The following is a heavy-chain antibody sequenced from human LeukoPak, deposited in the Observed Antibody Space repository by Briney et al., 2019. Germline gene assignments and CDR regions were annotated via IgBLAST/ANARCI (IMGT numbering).Heavy chain of an antibody. CDR3: ARLISRTYFAWLPIGDFDY. CDR1: GGSFSGYY. D-gene: IGHD3-9*01. J-gene: IGHJ4*02. CDR2: INHSGST. V-gene: IGHV4-34*01. Sequence: SETLSLTCAVYGGSFSGYYWSWIRRPPGKGLEWIGEINHSGSTNYNPSLKSRVTISVDTSKNQFSLKLSSVTAADTAVYYCARLISRTYFAWLPIGDFDYWGQGTLVTVSS.